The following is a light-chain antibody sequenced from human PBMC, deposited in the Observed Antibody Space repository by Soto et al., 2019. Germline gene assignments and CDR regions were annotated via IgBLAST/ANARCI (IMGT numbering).Light chain of an antibody. Sequence: SYELTQPPSVSVSPGQTASITCSGDKLGDKYASWYQQKPGQSPVLVIYQDTKRPSGIPERFSGSNSGNTATLTIIGTQSLDEADYYCQARDGSIVVVVGGTTLTVL. CDR2: QDT. CDR1: KLGDKY. J-gene: IGLJ2*01. V-gene: IGLV3-1*01. CDR3: QARDGSIVV.